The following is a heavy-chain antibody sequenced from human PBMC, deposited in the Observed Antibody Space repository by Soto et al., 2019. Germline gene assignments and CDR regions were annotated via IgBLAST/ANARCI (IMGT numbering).Heavy chain of an antibody. CDR2: INSDGSHT. Sequence: PGGSLRLSCAASGFTFSSYWMHWVRQAPGKGLVWVSHINSDGSHTTYADSVKGRFTISRDNAKNTLYLQMNSLRAEDTAVYYCAKGRPRYFDCLIDPPTDYWGQGTLVTVSS. D-gene: IGHD3-9*01. CDR3: AKGRPRYFDCLIDPPTDY. J-gene: IGHJ4*02. V-gene: IGHV3-74*01. CDR1: GFTFSSYW.